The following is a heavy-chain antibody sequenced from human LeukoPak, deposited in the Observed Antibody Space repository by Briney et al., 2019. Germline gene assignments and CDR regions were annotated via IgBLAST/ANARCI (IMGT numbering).Heavy chain of an antibody. CDR3: ARVNRLRGNGYDY. Sequence: ASVKVSCKASGYTFTSYGISWVRQAPGQGLEWMGIINPSGGSTSYAQKFQGRVTMTRDMSTSTVYMEMSSLRSEDTAVYYCARVNRLRGNGYDYWGQGTLVTVSS. CDR2: INPSGGST. CDR1: GYTFTSYG. D-gene: IGHD1-1*01. V-gene: IGHV1-46*01. J-gene: IGHJ4*02.